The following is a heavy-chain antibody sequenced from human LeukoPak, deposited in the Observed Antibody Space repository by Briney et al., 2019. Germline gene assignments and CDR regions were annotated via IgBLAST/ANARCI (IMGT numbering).Heavy chain of an antibody. CDR3: ARDQSAPSYYDFWSGTTYYGMDV. V-gene: IGHV1-18*01. CDR1: GYTFTSYG. J-gene: IGHJ6*02. Sequence: ASVKVSCKASGYTFTSYGISWVRQAPGQGLEWMGWISAYNGNTNYAQKLQGRVTMTTDTSTSTAYMELRSLRSDDTAVYYCARDQSAPSYYDFWSGTTYYGMDVWGQGTTVTVSS. CDR2: ISAYNGNT. D-gene: IGHD3-3*01.